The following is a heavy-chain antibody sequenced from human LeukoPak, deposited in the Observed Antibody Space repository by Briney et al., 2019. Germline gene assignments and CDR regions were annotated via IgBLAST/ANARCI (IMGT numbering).Heavy chain of an antibody. V-gene: IGHV4-59*01. J-gene: IGHJ6*03. CDR2: VDHTGST. CDR1: DDSITMYY. D-gene: IGHD1-1*01. CDR3: ARGRVSSSTWYSTYYYYFYMDV. Sequence: SETLSLTCSVSDDSITMYYWTWIRQAPGKELEWIGYVDHTGSTNFNPSLNGRVSISRDTTKNLFSLRLRSVTAADTAVYFCARGRVSSSTWYSTYYYYFYMDVWGKGTTVTVSS.